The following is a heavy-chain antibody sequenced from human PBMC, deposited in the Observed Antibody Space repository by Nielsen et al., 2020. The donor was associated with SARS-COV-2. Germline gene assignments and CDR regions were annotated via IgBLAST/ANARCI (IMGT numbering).Heavy chain of an antibody. V-gene: IGHV3-7*03. CDR2: IKPDGSEQ. CDR3: ATWPDTAMVSYYGMDV. J-gene: IGHJ6*02. D-gene: IGHD5-18*01. CDR1: GFSFSETW. Sequence: GESLKISCVASGFSFSETWMSWVRQVPGKGLEWVADIKPDGSEQQYVDSVKGRFTISRDNAKSSMSLQMNSLRAEDTALYYCATWPDTAMVSYYGMDVWGQGTTVTVSS.